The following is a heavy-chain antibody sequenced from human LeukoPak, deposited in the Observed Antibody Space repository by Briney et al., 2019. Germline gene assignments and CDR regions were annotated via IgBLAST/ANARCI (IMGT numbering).Heavy chain of an antibody. Sequence: SETLSLTCTVSGGSISSGGYYWSWIRQHPGKGLEWIGYIYYSGSTYYNPSLKSRVTISVDTSKNQFSLKLSSVTAADTAVYYCARDLTYYDFWSGYSVWFDSWGQGTLVTVSS. J-gene: IGHJ5*01. D-gene: IGHD3-3*01. CDR1: GGSISSGGYY. CDR2: IYYSGST. V-gene: IGHV4-31*03. CDR3: ARDLTYYDFWSGYSVWFDS.